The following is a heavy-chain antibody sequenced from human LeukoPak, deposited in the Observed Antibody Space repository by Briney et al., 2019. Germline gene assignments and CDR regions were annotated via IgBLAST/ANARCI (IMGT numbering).Heavy chain of an antibody. CDR2: INHSGST. Sequence: ASETLSLTCAVYGGSFSGYYWSWIRQPPGKGLEWIGEINHSGSTNYNPSLKSRVTISEDTSKNQFSLKLSSVTAADTAVYYCARGRIKGAVAGTDNYFDYWGQGTLVTVSS. J-gene: IGHJ4*02. D-gene: IGHD6-19*01. V-gene: IGHV4-34*01. CDR3: ARGRIKGAVAGTDNYFDY. CDR1: GGSFSGYY.